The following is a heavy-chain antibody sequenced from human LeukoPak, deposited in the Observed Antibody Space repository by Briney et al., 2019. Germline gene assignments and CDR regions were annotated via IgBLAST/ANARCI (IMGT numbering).Heavy chain of an antibody. J-gene: IGHJ5*02. CDR3: ARDFARQWLVENWFDP. CDR2: INAGNGNT. V-gene: IGHV1-3*01. D-gene: IGHD6-19*01. Sequence: ASVKVSCEASGYTFTSYAMHWVRQAPGQRLEWMGWINAGNGNTKYSQKFQGRVTITRDTSASTAYMELSSLRSEDTAVYYCARDFARQWLVENWFDPWGQGTLVTVSS. CDR1: GYTFTSYA.